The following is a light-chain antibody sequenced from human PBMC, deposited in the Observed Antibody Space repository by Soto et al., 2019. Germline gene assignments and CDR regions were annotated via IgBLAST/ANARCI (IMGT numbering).Light chain of an antibody. CDR3: QQYGSSPGFT. CDR2: GAS. CDR1: QSVSSSY. V-gene: IGKV3-20*01. J-gene: IGKJ3*01. Sequence: EIVLTQSPGTLSLSPGERATLSCRASQSVSSSYLAWYQQKPGQAPRLLIYGASSSATGIPDRFSGSGSGTDFTLTISRLEPEDCAVYYCQQYGSSPGFTFGPGTKVDIK.